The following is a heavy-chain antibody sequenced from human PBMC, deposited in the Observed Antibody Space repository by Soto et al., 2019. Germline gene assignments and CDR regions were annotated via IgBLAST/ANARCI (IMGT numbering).Heavy chain of an antibody. CDR1: GYTFTSYA. CDR3: AGGKRSGCSFFAY. CDR2: INAGNGNT. J-gene: IGHJ4*02. V-gene: IGHV1-3*01. Sequence: ASVKVSCKASGYTFTSYAMHWVRQAPGQRLEWMGWINAGNGNTKYSQKFQGRVTITRDTSASTAYMELSSLRSEDPAEYYCAGGKRSGCSFFAYWRKGTLVPVPP. D-gene: IGHD3-16*01.